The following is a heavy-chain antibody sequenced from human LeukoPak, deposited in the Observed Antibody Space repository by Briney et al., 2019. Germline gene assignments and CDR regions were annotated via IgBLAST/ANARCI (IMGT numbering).Heavy chain of an antibody. CDR3: ARPVTGDGTAAAQFDY. V-gene: IGHV4-59*01. D-gene: IGHD6-13*01. CDR2: IYYSGST. CDR1: GGSISSYY. J-gene: IGHJ4*02. Sequence: PSETLSLTCTVSGGSISSYYWSWIRQPPGKGLEWIGYIYYSGSTNYNPSLKSRVTISVDTSKNQFSLKLSSVTAADTAVYYCARPVTGDGTAAAQFDYWGQGTLVTVSS.